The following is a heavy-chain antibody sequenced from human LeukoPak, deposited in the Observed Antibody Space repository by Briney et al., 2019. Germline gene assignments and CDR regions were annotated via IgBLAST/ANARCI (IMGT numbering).Heavy chain of an antibody. V-gene: IGHV4-4*07. Sequence: NPSETLSLTCPVSGGSISSYFWSWIRQPAGKGLEWIGRLYTSGSTNYNPSLKSRVTTSVDTSKNQFSLKLSSVTAADTAVYFCARHEDMGYFVVGDSPVDAFDIWGQGTMVAVSS. CDR1: GGSISSYF. D-gene: IGHD2-21*01. CDR3: ARHEDMGYFVVGDSPVDAFDI. CDR2: LYTSGST. J-gene: IGHJ3*02.